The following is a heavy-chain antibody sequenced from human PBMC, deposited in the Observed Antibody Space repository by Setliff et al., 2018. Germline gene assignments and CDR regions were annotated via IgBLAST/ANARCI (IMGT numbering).Heavy chain of an antibody. D-gene: IGHD3-10*01. V-gene: IGHV4-61*09. J-gene: IGHJ4*02. CDR1: GASVGSGGYY. CDR3: ARSLGSGSYYNSRPFYSDY. CDR2: IDPSGNT. Sequence: PSETLSLTCTVSGASVGSGGYYWSWIRQPAGRGLEWIGHIDPSGNTNYHPSLKSRVTISGDTSKNQFSLKLTSVTAADTAVYFCARSLGSGSYYNSRPFYSDYWGQGTLVTVSS.